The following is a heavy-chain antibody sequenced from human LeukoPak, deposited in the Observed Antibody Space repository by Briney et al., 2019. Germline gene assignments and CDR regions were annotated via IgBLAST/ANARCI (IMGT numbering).Heavy chain of an antibody. V-gene: IGHV3-9*01. CDR2: ISWNSGSI. Sequence: GRSLRLSCAASGFTFDVYAMHWVRQAPGKGLEWVSGISWNSGSIGYADSVKGRFTISRDNAKNSLYLQMNSLRAEDTALYYCAKSKLRFLEWSLDYWGQGTLVTVSS. D-gene: IGHD3-3*01. CDR1: GFTFDVYA. J-gene: IGHJ4*02. CDR3: AKSKLRFLEWSLDY.